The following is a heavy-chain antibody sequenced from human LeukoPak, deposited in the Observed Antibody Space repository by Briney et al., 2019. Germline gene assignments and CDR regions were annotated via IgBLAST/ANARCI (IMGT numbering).Heavy chain of an antibody. V-gene: IGHV4-59*08. J-gene: IGHJ4*02. CDR1: GGSISTYY. CDR3: ARLPYSSSSDY. D-gene: IGHD6-6*01. CDR2: IHHSGST. Sequence: SETLSLTCTVSGGSISTYYWSWVRQPPGKGLEWIGSIHHSGSTYYNPSLKSRVTISVDTSKNQFSLKLSSVTAADTAVYYRARLPYSSSSDYWGQGTLVTVSS.